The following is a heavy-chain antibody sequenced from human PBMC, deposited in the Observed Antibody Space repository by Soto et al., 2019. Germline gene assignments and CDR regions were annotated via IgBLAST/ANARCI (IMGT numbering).Heavy chain of an antibody. Sequence: QVPLVQSGAEVKKPGSSVKVSCKASGGTFRSYTISWVRQVPGQGLEWMGKIIPMLGIANYAQTFQGRVTITADKSTSTAYMELSSLRSEDTAVYYCARADTAMAAMGVWGQGTTVTVSS. V-gene: IGHV1-69*02. J-gene: IGHJ6*02. CDR3: ARADTAMAAMGV. CDR1: GGTFRSYT. D-gene: IGHD5-18*01. CDR2: IIPMLGIA.